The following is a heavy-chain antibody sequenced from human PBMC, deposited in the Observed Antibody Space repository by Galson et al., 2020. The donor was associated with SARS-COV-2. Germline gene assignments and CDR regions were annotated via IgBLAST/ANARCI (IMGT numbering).Heavy chain of an antibody. Sequence: GESLKISCEASGFTFSSFTVNWVRQAPGKGLEWVSTIHASSSYIYYTDSVKGRFTISRDNAKKSLYLQMNSLRAEDTAVYYCARQWWTHYYMDVWGKGTTVTISS. V-gene: IGHV3-21*01. CDR1: GFTFSSFT. CDR3: ARQWWTHYYMDV. D-gene: IGHD2-15*01. CDR2: IHASSSYI. J-gene: IGHJ6*03.